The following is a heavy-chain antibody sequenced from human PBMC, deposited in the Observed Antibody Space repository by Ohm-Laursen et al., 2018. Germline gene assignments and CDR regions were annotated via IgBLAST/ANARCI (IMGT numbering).Heavy chain of an antibody. CDR1: GFSLSTSGVG. CDR3: AHRPLTYDSSGYDY. V-gene: IGHV2-5*01. D-gene: IGHD3-22*01. CDR2: IYWNDDK. J-gene: IGHJ4*02. Sequence: TQTLTLTCTFSGFSLSTSGVGVGWIRQPPGKALEWLAIIYWNDDKRYSPSLKSSLTITKDTSKNQVVLTMTNMDPVDTATYYCAHRPLTYDSSGYDYWGQGTLVTVSS.